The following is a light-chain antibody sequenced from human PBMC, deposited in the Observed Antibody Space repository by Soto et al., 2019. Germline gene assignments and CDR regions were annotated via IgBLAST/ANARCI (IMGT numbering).Light chain of an antibody. J-gene: IGKJ1*01. CDR2: GAS. Sequence: IVMTQSPASLSVSPGERVTLSCRASQSVGSDLAWYQQKPGQAPRLLSYGASTRATGIPARFSGSGSGTEFTLTISSLQSEDFAVYYCQQYNKWPRTVGQGTKVDIK. CDR1: QSVGSD. CDR3: QQYNKWPRT. V-gene: IGKV3-15*01.